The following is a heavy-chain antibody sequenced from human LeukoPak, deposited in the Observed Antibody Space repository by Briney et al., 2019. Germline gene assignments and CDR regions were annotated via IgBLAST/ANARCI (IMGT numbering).Heavy chain of an antibody. CDR3: ARGPYCSSFSCPYWFDP. D-gene: IGHD2-2*01. V-gene: IGHV1-8*01. CDR1: GYTFTNCD. CDR2: MNPNSGNT. Sequence: ASVKVSCKASGYTFTNCDINWVRQATGQGLEWMGWMNPNSGNTGYAQKFQGRVTMTRNTSISTAYMELSSLRSEDTAVYYCARGPYCSSFSCPYWFDPWGQGTPVTVSS. J-gene: IGHJ5*02.